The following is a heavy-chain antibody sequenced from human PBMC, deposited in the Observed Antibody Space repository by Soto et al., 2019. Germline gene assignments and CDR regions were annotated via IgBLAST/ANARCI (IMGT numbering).Heavy chain of an antibody. Sequence: SETLSLTCAVYGGSFSGYYWSWIRQPPGKGLEWIGEINHSGSTNYNPSLKSRVTISVDTSKNQFSLKLSSVTAADTAVYYCARGNSGGSSRTHHAEYFQHWGQGTLVTVSS. CDR1: GGSFSGYY. D-gene: IGHD2-15*01. CDR3: ARGNSGGSSRTHHAEYFQH. CDR2: INHSGST. V-gene: IGHV4-34*01. J-gene: IGHJ1*01.